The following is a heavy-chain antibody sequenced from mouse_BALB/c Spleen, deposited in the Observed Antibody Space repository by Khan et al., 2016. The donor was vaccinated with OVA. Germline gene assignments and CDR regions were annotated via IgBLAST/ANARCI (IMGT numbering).Heavy chain of an antibody. Sequence: QVQLKESGPGLVAPSQSLSIICTVSGFSLTDYGINWIRQPPGKGLEWLGMIWGDGSTDYNSALKSRLSSSKDNSKCQVFLKMNSLQTDDTARFYCARELRLGGFAYWGQGTLVTVSA. V-gene: IGHV2-6-7*01. CDR2: IWGDGST. CDR3: ARELRLGGFAY. CDR1: GFSLTDYG. J-gene: IGHJ3*01. D-gene: IGHD1-2*01.